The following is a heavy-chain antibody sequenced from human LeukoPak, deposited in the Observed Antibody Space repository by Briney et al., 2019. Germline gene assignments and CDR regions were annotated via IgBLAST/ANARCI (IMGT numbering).Heavy chain of an antibody. V-gene: IGHV3-23*01. Sequence: GGSLRLSCAASGFTFSSYAMSWVRQAPGKGLEWVSAISGSGGSTYYADSVKGRFTISRDNSKNTLYLQMNSLRAEDTAVYYCAKREENGDGYNPPAFDYWGQGTLVTVSS. CDR1: GFTFSSYA. CDR3: AKREENGDGYNPPAFDY. D-gene: IGHD5-24*01. CDR2: ISGSGGST. J-gene: IGHJ4*02.